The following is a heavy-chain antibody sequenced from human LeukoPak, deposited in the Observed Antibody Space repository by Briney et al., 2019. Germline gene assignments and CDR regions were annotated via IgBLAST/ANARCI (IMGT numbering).Heavy chain of an antibody. CDR3: AQDGYCSSTSCYTYNWFDP. Sequence: GGSLRLSCAAAGFTFSSYAMSWVRQAPGKGLEWVSAISGSGGSTYYADSVKGRFTIARDNSKNTLYLQMNSLRAEDTAVYYCAQDGYCSSTSCYTYNWFDPWGQGTLVTVSS. V-gene: IGHV3-23*01. J-gene: IGHJ5*02. D-gene: IGHD2-2*02. CDR1: GFTFSSYA. CDR2: ISGSGGST.